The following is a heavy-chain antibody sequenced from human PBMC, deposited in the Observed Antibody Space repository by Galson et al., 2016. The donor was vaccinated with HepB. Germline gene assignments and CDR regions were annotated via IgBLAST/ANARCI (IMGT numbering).Heavy chain of an antibody. CDR1: GFSLHDSGMG. V-gene: IGHV2-5*02. Sequence: PPLVKPTQTLTLTRTFSGFSLHDSGMGVSWIRQPTGKAPEWLALIHRDADTRYSLSLRSRLTIAKDTSKNQVVLTMANMDPMDTATYLCAHRFRSNYYEFWGQGILVTVSS. CDR2: IHRDADT. CDR3: AHRFRSNYYEF. J-gene: IGHJ4*02.